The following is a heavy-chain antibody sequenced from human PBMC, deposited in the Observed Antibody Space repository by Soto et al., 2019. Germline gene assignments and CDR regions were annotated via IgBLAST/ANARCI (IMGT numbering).Heavy chain of an antibody. CDR3: ASGYCSGGSCYYYYMDV. CDR2: IYYSGST. CDR1: GSSVTSSTYY. V-gene: IGHV4-39*01. Sequence: SETLSLTCTVSGSSVTSSTYYWGWIRQPPGKGLEWIGSIYYSGSTYYNPSLRSRVTISVDTSKNQVSLKLTSVTAADTARYYCASGYCSGGSCYYYYMDVWGKGTTVTVSS. D-gene: IGHD2-15*01. J-gene: IGHJ6*03.